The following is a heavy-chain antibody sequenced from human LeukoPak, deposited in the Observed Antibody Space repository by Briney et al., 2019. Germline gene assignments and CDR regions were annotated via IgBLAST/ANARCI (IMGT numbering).Heavy chain of an antibody. J-gene: IGHJ4*02. CDR3: ARDDGGGDDSGY. Sequence: KPSETLSLTCTVSGGSISSSSYYWGWIRQPPGKGLEWIGSIYYSGSTYYNPSLKSRVTISVDTSKNQFSLKLSSVTAADTAVYYCARDDGGGDDSGYWGQGTLVTVSS. CDR1: GGSISSSSYY. V-gene: IGHV4-39*07. CDR2: IYYSGST. D-gene: IGHD2-21*02.